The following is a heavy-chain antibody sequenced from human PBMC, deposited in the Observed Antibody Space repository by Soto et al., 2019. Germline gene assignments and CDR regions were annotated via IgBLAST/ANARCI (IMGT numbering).Heavy chain of an antibody. D-gene: IGHD5-12*01. CDR1: GGSLSGYY. Sequence: QVQLQQWGAGLLKPSETLSLNCAVTGGSLSGYYWSWIRQAPGKGLEWIGEVKDGGHTNYSPSLRGRATLSSDTTNNQFSLRLNAVTAADTGVSYCARGQEGVVATHWDQGSLVTVSS. V-gene: IGHV4-34*01. J-gene: IGHJ4*02. CDR3: ARGQEGVVATH. CDR2: VKDGGHT.